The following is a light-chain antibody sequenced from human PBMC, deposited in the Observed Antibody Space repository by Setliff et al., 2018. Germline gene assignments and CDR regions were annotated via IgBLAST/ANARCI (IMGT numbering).Light chain of an antibody. CDR2: DVS. CDR1: SSDVGGYNR. V-gene: IGLV2-18*02. Sequence: QSVLAQPRSVSGSPGHSVTISCTGTSSDVGGYNRVTWYQHPPGTAPKLMIYDVSHRPSGVPDRFSGSKSGNTASLTISGLQAEDEADYYCSSYTSSSHPVFGGGTKVTVL. CDR3: SSYTSSSHPV. J-gene: IGLJ3*02.